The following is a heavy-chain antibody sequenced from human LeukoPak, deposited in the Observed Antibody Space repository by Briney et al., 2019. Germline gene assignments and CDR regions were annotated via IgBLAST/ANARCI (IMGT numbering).Heavy chain of an antibody. V-gene: IGHV3-53*01. Sequence: GGSLRLSCAASGLTVSINCMSWVRQAPGKGLEWVSVIYSDGITYYADSVKGRFTISRDNSKNTLYLQMSSLRAEDTAVYYCARERIHYGSGGDLTDAPPFYYYGMDVWGQGTTVTVSS. CDR1: GLTVSINC. CDR3: ARERIHYGSGGDLTDAPPFYYYGMDV. CDR2: IYSDGIT. D-gene: IGHD3-10*01. J-gene: IGHJ6*02.